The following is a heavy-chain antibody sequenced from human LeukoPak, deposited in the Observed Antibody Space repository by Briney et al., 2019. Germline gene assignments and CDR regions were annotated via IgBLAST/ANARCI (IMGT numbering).Heavy chain of an antibody. Sequence: GGSLRLSCAASGFTFSSYGMHWVRQAPGKGLEWVAVISYDGSNKYYADSVKGRFTISRDNAKNSMYLQMNSLRAEDTAVYYCVGCSGGTCSDFDYWGRGTLVTVSS. D-gene: IGHD2-15*01. CDR3: VGCSGGTCSDFDY. CDR2: ISYDGSNK. CDR1: GFTFSSYG. J-gene: IGHJ4*02. V-gene: IGHV3-30*03.